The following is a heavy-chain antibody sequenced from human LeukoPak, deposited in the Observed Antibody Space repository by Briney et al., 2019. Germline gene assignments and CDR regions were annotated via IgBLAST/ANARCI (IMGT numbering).Heavy chain of an antibody. CDR2: IHSGGSA. CDR3: ARHPSYYYDSSGYFPY. Sequence: GGSLRLSCAASGFTVSSNYMSWVRQAPAKGLEWVSVIHSGGSAYYADSVKGRFTIFRDSSKNTVYLQMDSLRAEDTAVYYCARHPSYYYDSSGYFPYWGQGTLVTVSS. V-gene: IGHV3-66*04. J-gene: IGHJ4*02. CDR1: GFTVSSNY. D-gene: IGHD3-22*01.